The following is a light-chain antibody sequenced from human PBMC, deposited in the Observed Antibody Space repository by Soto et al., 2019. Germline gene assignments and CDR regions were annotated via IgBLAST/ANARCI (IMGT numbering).Light chain of an antibody. CDR2: KAS. V-gene: IGKV1-5*03. CDR3: QQYNNYGSGT. Sequence: DIQMTQSPSTLSASVGDRVTITCRASQSISAWLAWYQQKPGKAPKLLIYKASSLESGVPSRFSGSGSGTEFTLTISSLQPDYFATSYCQQYNNYGSGTFGQWTNVEIK. J-gene: IGKJ1*01. CDR1: QSISAW.